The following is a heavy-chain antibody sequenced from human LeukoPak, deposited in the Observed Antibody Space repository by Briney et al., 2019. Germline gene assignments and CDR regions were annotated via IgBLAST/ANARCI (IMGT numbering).Heavy chain of an antibody. V-gene: IGHV3-23*01. J-gene: IGHJ4*02. CDR2: ISASGDNT. Sequence: GGSLRLSCAASGFTFSSYSMTWVRQAPGKGLEWVSIISASGDNTYYADSVKGRFTISRDNSKNTLYLQMNSLRAEDTAVYYCAKDGVAAIDYWGQGTLVTVSS. CDR1: GFTFSSYS. D-gene: IGHD2-15*01. CDR3: AKDGVAAIDY.